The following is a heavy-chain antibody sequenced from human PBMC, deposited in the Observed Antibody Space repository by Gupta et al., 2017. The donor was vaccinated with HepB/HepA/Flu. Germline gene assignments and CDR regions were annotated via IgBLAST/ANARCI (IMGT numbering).Heavy chain of an antibody. J-gene: IGHJ5*02. D-gene: IGHD6-13*01. V-gene: IGHV3-30-3*01. CDR2: ISDDGSNK. Sequence: QVQLVASGGGVVQPGRSLRLSCAASGFTFRSYAMTWVRQAPGKGLEWVAVISDDGSNKYYADSVKVRFTIARDKSKNTLYLQMNSLRAEDAAVYYCARDSSSWSEGWFDPWGQGTLVTGAS. CDR1: GFTFRSYA. CDR3: ARDSSSWSEGWFDP.